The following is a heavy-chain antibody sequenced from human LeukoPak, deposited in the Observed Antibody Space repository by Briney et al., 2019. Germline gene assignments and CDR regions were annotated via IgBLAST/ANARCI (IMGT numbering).Heavy chain of an antibody. CDR3: ARGYYDILTGYYTGTAFDY. V-gene: IGHV1-2*02. Sequence: GASVKVSCKASGYTFTGYYMHWVRQAPGQGLEWMGWINPNSGGTNYAQKFQGRVTMTRDTSISTAYMELSRLRSDDTAVYYCARGYYDILTGYYTGTAFDYWGQGTLVTVSS. CDR2: INPNSGGT. CDR1: GYTFTGYY. D-gene: IGHD3-9*01. J-gene: IGHJ4*02.